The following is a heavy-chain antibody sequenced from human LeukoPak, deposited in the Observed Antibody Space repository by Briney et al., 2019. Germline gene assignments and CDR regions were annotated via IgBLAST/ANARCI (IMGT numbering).Heavy chain of an antibody. V-gene: IGHV3-7*03. CDR2: IKQDGSDK. CDR1: GFTFSSYW. D-gene: IGHD6-13*01. Sequence: PGGSLRLSCAASGFTFSSYWMSWVRQAPAKGLEWVANIKQDGSDKYYVDSVKGRFTISRDNAKNSLYLQMNSLRAEDTAVYYCARAPWAAAEFDFWGQGTLVTVSS. CDR3: ARAPWAAAEFDF. J-gene: IGHJ4*02.